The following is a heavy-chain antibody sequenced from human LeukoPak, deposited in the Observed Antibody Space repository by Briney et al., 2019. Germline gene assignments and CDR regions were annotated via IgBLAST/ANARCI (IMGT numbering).Heavy chain of an antibody. CDR2: IYYSGST. CDR3: ARPRLSAADAFDI. V-gene: IGHV4-39*01. CDR1: GGSISSSSYY. Sequence: SETLSLTCTVSGGSISSSSYYWGWIRQPPGKGLEWIGSIYYSGSTYYNPSLKSRVTISVDTSKNQFSLKLSSVTAADTAVYYCARPRLSAADAFDIWGQGTMVTVSS. J-gene: IGHJ3*02. D-gene: IGHD3-16*02.